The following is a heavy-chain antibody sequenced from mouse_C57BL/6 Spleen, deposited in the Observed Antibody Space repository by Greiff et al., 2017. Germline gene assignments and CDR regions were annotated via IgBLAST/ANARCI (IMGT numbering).Heavy chain of an antibody. D-gene: IGHD3-2*02. J-gene: IGHJ3*01. CDR3: ARDSSVSFAY. Sequence: QVQLQQPGAELVRPGSSVKLSCKASGYTFTSYWMDWVKQRPGQGLEWIGNIYPSDSETHYNQKFKDKATLTVDKSSSTAYMQLSSLTSEDSAVYYCARDSSVSFAYWGQGTLVTVSA. CDR1: GYTFTSYW. CDR2: IYPSDSET. V-gene: IGHV1-61*01.